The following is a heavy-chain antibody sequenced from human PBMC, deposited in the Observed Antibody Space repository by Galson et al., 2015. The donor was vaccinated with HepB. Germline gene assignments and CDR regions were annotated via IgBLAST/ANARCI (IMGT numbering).Heavy chain of an antibody. CDR3: ARVTNWGLFDY. J-gene: IGHJ4*02. Sequence: SLRLSCAASGFTFGSYAIHWVRQAPGKRREYVSGISSDGVTTHYGNSVKGRFTISRDNGKNTVYLQMGSLRIEDMAVYYCARVTNWGLFDYWGQGVLVTVSS. CDR1: GFTFGSYA. CDR2: ISSDGVTT. V-gene: IGHV3-64*01. D-gene: IGHD2-21*01.